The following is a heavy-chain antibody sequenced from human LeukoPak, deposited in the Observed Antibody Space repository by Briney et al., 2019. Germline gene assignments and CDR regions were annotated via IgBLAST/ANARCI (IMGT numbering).Heavy chain of an antibody. V-gene: IGHV1-69*02. Sequence: SVKVSCKASGGTFSSYTISWVRQAPGQGLEWMGRIIPILGIANYARKFQGRVTITADKSTSTAYMELSSLRSEDTAVYYCARVQSRSPGWFDPWGQGTLVTVSS. CDR2: IIPILGIA. CDR1: GGTFSSYT. J-gene: IGHJ5*02. CDR3: ARVQSRSPGWFDP.